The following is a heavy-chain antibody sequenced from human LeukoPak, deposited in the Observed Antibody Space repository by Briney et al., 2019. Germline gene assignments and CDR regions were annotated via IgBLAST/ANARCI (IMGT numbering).Heavy chain of an antibody. Sequence: ASVKVSCKASGYTFTSYDINWVRQATGQGLEWMGWMNPNSGNTGYAQKFQGRVTMTRHTSISTAYMELSSLRSDDTAVYYCAREPYDSSGYCPDYWGQGTLVTVSS. CDR1: GYTFTSYD. CDR3: AREPYDSSGYCPDY. D-gene: IGHD3-22*01. J-gene: IGHJ4*02. V-gene: IGHV1-8*01. CDR2: MNPNSGNT.